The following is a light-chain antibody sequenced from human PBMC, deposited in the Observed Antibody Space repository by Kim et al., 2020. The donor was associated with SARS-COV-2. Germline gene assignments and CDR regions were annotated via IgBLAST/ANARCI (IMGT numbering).Light chain of an antibody. Sequence: LSTGQPPPRAGSGDVLGISTFCCYQRKPVQPPMLAMFLNRARPSGIPGRFSGSDSGDTATLTIGGTQAMDEADYYCQALDGKTVTFGGGTQLTFL. CDR3: QALDGKTVT. CDR1: VLGIST. CDR2: LNR. V-gene: IGLV3-1*01. J-gene: IGLJ2*01.